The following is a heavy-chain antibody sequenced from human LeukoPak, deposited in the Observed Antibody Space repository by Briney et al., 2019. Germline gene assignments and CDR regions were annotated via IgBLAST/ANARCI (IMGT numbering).Heavy chain of an antibody. CDR1: GASISSGSHH. V-gene: IGHV4-39*07. D-gene: IGHD5-18*01. CDR2: IYYSRTT. CDR3: ARGGYSYGDAFDI. J-gene: IGHJ3*02. Sequence: SETLSLTCTVSGASISSGSHHWGWFRQSPGKGLGWIGSIYYSRTTYYNPSLNSRVTISVVTSKNQFSLKLSSVTAADTAVYYCARGGYSYGDAFDIWGQGTMVTVSS.